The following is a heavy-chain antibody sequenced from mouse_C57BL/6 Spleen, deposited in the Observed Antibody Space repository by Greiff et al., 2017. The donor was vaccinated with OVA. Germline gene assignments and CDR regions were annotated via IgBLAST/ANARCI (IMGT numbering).Heavy chain of an antibody. CDR1: GYTFTSYG. D-gene: IGHD1-1*01. CDR2: IYPRSGNT. V-gene: IGHV1-81*01. Sequence: VKLVESGAELARPGASVKLSCKASGYTFTSYGISWVKQRTGQGLEWIGEIYPRSGNTYYNEKFKGKATLTADKSSSTAYMELRSLTSEDSAVYFCARETVVATDAMDYWGQGTSVTVSS. J-gene: IGHJ4*01. CDR3: ARETVVATDAMDY.